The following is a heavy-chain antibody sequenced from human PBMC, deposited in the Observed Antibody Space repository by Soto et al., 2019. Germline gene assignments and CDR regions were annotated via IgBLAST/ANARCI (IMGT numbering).Heavy chain of an antibody. Sequence: GASVKVSCKASGFTFTSSAVQWVRQARGQRLEWIGWIVVLSGNTNYAQKFQERVTITRDMSTSTAYMELSSLRSEDTAVYYCAAGIGAPVAFDXWGQGTMVTVS. V-gene: IGHV1-58*01. CDR1: GFTFTSSA. CDR2: IVVLSGNT. D-gene: IGHD4-17*01. J-gene: IGHJ3*02. CDR3: AAGIGAPVAFDX.